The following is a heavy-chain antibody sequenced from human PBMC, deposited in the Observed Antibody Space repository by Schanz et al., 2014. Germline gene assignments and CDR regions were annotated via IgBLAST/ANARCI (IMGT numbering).Heavy chain of an antibody. V-gene: IGHV7-4-1*02. CDR3: TTETIAMAGTFSI. CDR1: GYTFTDYY. Sequence: QVQLVQSGAEVKKPGASVKISCKASGYTFTDYYMYWVRQAPGQGLEWVGWINTNTGNPTYAQGFTGRFVFSLDTSVSTAYLQISSLKAEDTAAYYCTTETIAMAGTFSIWGQGTLVTVSS. J-gene: IGHJ4*02. CDR2: INTNTGNP. D-gene: IGHD6-19*01.